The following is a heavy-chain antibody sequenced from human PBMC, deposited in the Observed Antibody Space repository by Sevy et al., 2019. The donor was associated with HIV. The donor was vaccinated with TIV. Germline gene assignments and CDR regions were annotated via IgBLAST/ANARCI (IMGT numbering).Heavy chain of an antibody. Sequence: GGSLRLSCAASGFTFSDHYMEWVRQAPGKGLEWVGRTRNKADSYTTVYAASVKGRFTISRDDSKKSLYLQMNSLKAEDTAVYYCATHAGIAAAGRVFDYWGQGSLVTVSS. CDR1: GFTFSDHY. D-gene: IGHD6-13*01. J-gene: IGHJ4*02. V-gene: IGHV3-72*01. CDR3: ATHAGIAAAGRVFDY. CDR2: TRNKADSYTT.